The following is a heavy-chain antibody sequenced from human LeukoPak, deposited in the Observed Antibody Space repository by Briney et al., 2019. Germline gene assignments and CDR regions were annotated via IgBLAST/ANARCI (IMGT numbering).Heavy chain of an antibody. Sequence: GGSLRLSCAASGFTFTNAWMNWVRQAPGKGLEWVGRIKNKADGGTTDYAAPVKGRFTISRDDSKNMVYLQMNSLKTEDTAIYYCSTDNYCGYSTFRHWGQGTQVTVSS. D-gene: IGHD5-12*01. CDR3: STDNYCGYSTFRH. CDR2: IKNKADGGTT. V-gene: IGHV3-15*01. J-gene: IGHJ4*02. CDR1: GFTFTNAW.